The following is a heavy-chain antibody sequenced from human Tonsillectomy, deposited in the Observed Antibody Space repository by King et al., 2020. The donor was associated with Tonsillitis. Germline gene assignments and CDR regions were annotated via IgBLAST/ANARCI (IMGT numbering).Heavy chain of an antibody. Sequence: VQLVESGAEVKKPGASVKVSCKASGYTFTTYYMHWVRQAPGQGLEWMGIISPSSGSTRYAQKFQGRVTMTRDTSTRTVDMELSSLRSEDTAVYYCARGFGEYQLLSYFDYWGQGTLVTVSS. CDR2: ISPSSGST. CDR1: GYTFTTYY. J-gene: IGHJ4*02. CDR3: ARGFGEYQLLSYFDY. V-gene: IGHV1-46*01. D-gene: IGHD2-2*01.